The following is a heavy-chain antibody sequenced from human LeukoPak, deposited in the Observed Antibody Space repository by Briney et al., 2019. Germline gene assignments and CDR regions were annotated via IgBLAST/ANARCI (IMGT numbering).Heavy chain of an antibody. D-gene: IGHD3-22*01. Sequence: ASVKVFCKASGYTFTSYYMHWVRQAPGQGLEWMGIINPSGGSTSYAQKFQGRVTMTRDTSTSTVYMEPSSLRSEDTAVYYCARDRGYIKKFPADWGQGTLVTVSS. CDR2: INPSGGST. CDR3: ARDRGYIKKFPAD. J-gene: IGHJ4*02. CDR1: GYTFTSYY. V-gene: IGHV1-46*01.